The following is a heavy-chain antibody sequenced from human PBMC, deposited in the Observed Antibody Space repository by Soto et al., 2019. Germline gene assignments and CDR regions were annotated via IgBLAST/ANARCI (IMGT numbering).Heavy chain of an antibody. Sequence: GASVKVSCKASGGTFSSYTISWVRQAPGQGLEWMGRIIPILGIANYAQKFQGRVTITADKSTSTAYRELSSLRSEDTAVYYCARTTGYCSSTSCLRFDPWGQGTLVTVSS. CDR2: IIPILGIA. CDR3: ARTTGYCSSTSCLRFDP. CDR1: GGTFSSYT. J-gene: IGHJ5*02. D-gene: IGHD2-2*01. V-gene: IGHV1-69*02.